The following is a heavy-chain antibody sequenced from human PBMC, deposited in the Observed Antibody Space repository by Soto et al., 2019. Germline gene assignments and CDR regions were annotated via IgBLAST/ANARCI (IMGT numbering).Heavy chain of an antibody. D-gene: IGHD2-15*01. Sequence: QVQLQESGPGLVKPSQTLSLTCTVSGGSISSGGYYWSWIRQHPGKGLEWIGYIYSSGSTYYNPSLKIRVTISVDTSMNQSSLKLSSVTAADTAVYYCARARLGYCSGGSCEPEYFQHWGQGTLVTVSS. V-gene: IGHV4-31*03. CDR2: IYSSGST. CDR1: GGSISSGGYY. CDR3: ARARLGYCSGGSCEPEYFQH. J-gene: IGHJ1*01.